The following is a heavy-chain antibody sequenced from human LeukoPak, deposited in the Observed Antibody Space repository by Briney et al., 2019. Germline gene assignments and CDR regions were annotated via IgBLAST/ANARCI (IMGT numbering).Heavy chain of an antibody. V-gene: IGHV3-43*01. Sequence: PGGSLRLSCAASGFTFDDYTMHWVRQAPGEGLEWVSLISWDGGSTYYADSVKGRFTISRDNNKNSLYLQMSSLRTEDTALYYCAKARYCSSTSCPDNWFDPWGQGALVTVSS. CDR2: ISWDGGST. CDR1: GFTFDDYT. D-gene: IGHD2-2*01. J-gene: IGHJ5*02. CDR3: AKARYCSSTSCPDNWFDP.